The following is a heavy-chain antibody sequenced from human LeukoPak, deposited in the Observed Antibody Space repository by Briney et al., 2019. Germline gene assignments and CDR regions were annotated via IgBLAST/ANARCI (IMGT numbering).Heavy chain of an antibody. Sequence: QPGGSLRLSCAASGFTFNSYAMSWVRQAPGKGLEWVSAISGSGGSTYYADSVKGRFTISRDNSKNTLYLQMNSLRAEDTAVYYCAKDPPFCSGGSCYSGPDYWGQGTLVTVSS. V-gene: IGHV3-23*01. CDR1: GFTFNSYA. CDR2: ISGSGGST. D-gene: IGHD2-15*01. J-gene: IGHJ4*02. CDR3: AKDPPFCSGGSCYSGPDY.